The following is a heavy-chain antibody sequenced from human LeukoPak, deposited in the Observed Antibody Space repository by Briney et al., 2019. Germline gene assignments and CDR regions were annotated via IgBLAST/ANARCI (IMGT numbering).Heavy chain of an antibody. J-gene: IGHJ4*02. CDR1: GGSISSYY. D-gene: IGHD3-10*01. CDR3: ARQYYYGSGSSIDY. V-gene: IGHV4-59*08. CDR2: IYYSGST. Sequence: KSSETLSLTCTVSGGSISSYYWSWIRQPPGKGLEWIGYIYYSGSTNYNPSLKSRVTISVDTSKNQFSLKLSSVTAADTAVYYCARQYYYGSGSSIDYWGQGTLVTVSS.